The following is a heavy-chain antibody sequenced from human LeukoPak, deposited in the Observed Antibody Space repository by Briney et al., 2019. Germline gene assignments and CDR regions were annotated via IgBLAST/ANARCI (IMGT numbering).Heavy chain of an antibody. CDR3: ARDYDYVWGSYRSPFDY. D-gene: IGHD3-16*02. V-gene: IGHV3-7*01. Sequence: PGGSLRLSCAASGFTVSSNYMSWVRQAPGKGLEWVANIKQDGSEKYYVDSVKGRFTISRDNAKNSLYLQMNSLRAEDTAVYYCARDYDYVWGSYRSPFDYWGQGTLVTVSS. CDR1: GFTVSSNY. CDR2: IKQDGSEK. J-gene: IGHJ4*02.